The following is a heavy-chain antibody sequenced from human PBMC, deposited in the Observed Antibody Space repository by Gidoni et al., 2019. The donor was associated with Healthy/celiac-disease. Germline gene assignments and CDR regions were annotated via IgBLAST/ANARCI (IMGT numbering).Heavy chain of an antibody. CDR1: GYTFTGYY. V-gene: IGHV1-2*02. J-gene: IGHJ3*02. CDR3: ARRIAARPTAFDI. D-gene: IGHD6-6*01. CDR2: INPNRGGR. Sequence: QVQLVQSGAEVTKPGASVKVSCKASGYTFTGYYMHWVRQAPGQGLEWMGWINPNRGGRNYEQKFQGRVTMTRDTSISKAYMELSRLRSDDTAVYYCARRIAARPTAFDIWGQGTMVTVSS.